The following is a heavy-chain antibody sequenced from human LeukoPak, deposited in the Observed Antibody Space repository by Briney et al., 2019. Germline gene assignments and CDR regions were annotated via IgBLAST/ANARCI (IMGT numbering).Heavy chain of an antibody. J-gene: IGHJ3*02. V-gene: IGHV3-23*01. Sequence: GGSLRLSCAASGFIFNNFGLKWVRQAPGKGLEWVSDISGSGGSTYYADSVKGRFTISRDNSKNSLYLQMNSLRAEDTAVYYCASTISSWFPDAFDIWGQGTMVTVSS. CDR3: ASTISSWFPDAFDI. CDR2: ISGSGGST. D-gene: IGHD6-13*01. CDR1: GFIFNNFG.